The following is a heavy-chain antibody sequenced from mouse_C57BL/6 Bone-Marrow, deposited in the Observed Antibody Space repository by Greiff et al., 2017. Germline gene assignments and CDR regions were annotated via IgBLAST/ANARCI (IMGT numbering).Heavy chain of an antibody. J-gene: IGHJ3*01. CDR1: GYTFTDYN. D-gene: IGHD2-4*01. CDR2: INPNNGGT. Sequence: EVQLQQSGPELVKPGASVKMSCKASGYTFTDYNMHWVKQSHGKSLEWIGYINPNNGGTSYNQKFKGKATLTVNKSSSTAYMELRSLTSEDSAVYYGARDDYDVAWFAYWGQGTLVTVSA. V-gene: IGHV1-22*01. CDR3: ARDDYDVAWFAY.